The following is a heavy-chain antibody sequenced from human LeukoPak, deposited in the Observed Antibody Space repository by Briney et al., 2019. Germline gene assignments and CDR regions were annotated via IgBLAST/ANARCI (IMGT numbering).Heavy chain of an antibody. CDR3: AKAARGRYFDWLYYFDY. Sequence: GGSLRLSCAAPGFTFSSYGMSWVRQAPGKGLEWVSAISGSGGSTYYADSVKGRFTISRDNSKNTLYLQMNSLRAEDTAVYYCAKAARGRYFDWLYYFDYWGQGTLVTVSS. CDR2: ISGSGGST. CDR1: GFTFSSYG. V-gene: IGHV3-23*01. D-gene: IGHD3-9*01. J-gene: IGHJ4*02.